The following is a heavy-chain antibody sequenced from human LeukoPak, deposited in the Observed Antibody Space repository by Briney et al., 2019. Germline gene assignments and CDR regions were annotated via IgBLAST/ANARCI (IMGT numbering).Heavy chain of an antibody. J-gene: IGHJ4*02. V-gene: IGHV3-74*01. CDR3: AKASHYDILTGYWGN. CDR2: INSDGSST. CDR1: GFTFSSYW. D-gene: IGHD3-9*01. Sequence: GGSLRLSCAASGFTFSSYWMHWVRQAPGKGLVWVSRINSDGSSTSYADSVKGRFTISRDNAKNTLYLQMNSPRAEDMALYYCAKASHYDILTGYWGNWGQGTLVTVSS.